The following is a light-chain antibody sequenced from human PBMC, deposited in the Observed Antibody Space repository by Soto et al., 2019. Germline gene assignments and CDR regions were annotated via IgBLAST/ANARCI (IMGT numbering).Light chain of an antibody. CDR3: QSYDSTNPVV. CDR1: SGNVASNY. Sequence: NFMLTQPHSVSGSPGKTVTISCTRSSGNVASNYVQWYQQRPGSAPSTVIYQDNERPSGVPDRFSGSIDRSSNSASLTISGLKTEDEADYYCQSYDSTNPVVFGGGTQLTVL. J-gene: IGLJ2*01. V-gene: IGLV6-57*04. CDR2: QDN.